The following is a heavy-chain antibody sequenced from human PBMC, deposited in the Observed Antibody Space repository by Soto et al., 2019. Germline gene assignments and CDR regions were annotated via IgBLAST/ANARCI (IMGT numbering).Heavy chain of an antibody. CDR3: AREDVVIVSYYYYGMDV. J-gene: IGHJ6*02. D-gene: IGHD3-22*01. CDR1: GDSVSSNSAA. Sequence: SQTLSLTCAISGDSVSSNSAAWNWIRQSPSRGLEWLGRTYYRSKWYNDYAVSVKSRITINPDTSKNQFSLQLNSVTPEDTAVYYCAREDVVIVSYYYYGMDVWGQGTTVTVSS. CDR2: TYYRSKWYN. V-gene: IGHV6-1*01.